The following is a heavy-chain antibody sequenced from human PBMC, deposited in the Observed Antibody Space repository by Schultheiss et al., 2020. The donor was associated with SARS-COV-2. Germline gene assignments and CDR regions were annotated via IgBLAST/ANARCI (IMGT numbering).Heavy chain of an antibody. CDR1: GFTFSSYE. D-gene: IGHD4-17*01. Sequence: GESLKISCAASGFTFSSYEMNWVRQAPGKGLEWVSYISSSGSTIYYADSVKGRFTISRDNAKNSLYLQMNSLRAEDTAVYYCAREDGDLRRYYFDYWGQGTLVTVSS. V-gene: IGHV3-48*03. J-gene: IGHJ4*02. CDR3: AREDGDLRRYYFDY. CDR2: ISSSGSTI.